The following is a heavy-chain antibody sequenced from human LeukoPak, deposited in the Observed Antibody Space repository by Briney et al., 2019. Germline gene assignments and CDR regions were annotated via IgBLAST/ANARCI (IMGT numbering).Heavy chain of an antibody. V-gene: IGHV1-2*02. D-gene: IGHD2-8*02. CDR1: GYTFTGLY. Sequence: GASVKVSCEASGYTFTGLYIHALRQAPGQGPEWMGWINPNTGGARDAQKFQGRVTMTRDTSITTVYMEVSRLTSDDTAIYYCARVEYCTGGVCHSYDLWGQGTLVTVSS. CDR3: ARVEYCTGGVCHSYDL. J-gene: IGHJ4*02. CDR2: INPNTGGA.